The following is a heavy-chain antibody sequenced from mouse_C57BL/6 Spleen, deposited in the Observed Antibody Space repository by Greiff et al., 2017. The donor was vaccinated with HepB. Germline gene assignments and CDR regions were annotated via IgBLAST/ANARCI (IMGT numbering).Heavy chain of an antibody. CDR2: IDPSDSYT. V-gene: IGHV1-50*01. J-gene: IGHJ2*01. CDR3: ASTGDY. CDR1: GYTFTSYW. D-gene: IGHD4-1*02. Sequence: QVQLQQPGAELVKPGASVKLSFKASGYTFTSYWMQWVKQRPGQGLEWIGEIDPSDSYTNYNQKFKGKATLTVDTSSSTAYMQLSSLTSEDSAVYYCASTGDYWGQGTTLTVSS.